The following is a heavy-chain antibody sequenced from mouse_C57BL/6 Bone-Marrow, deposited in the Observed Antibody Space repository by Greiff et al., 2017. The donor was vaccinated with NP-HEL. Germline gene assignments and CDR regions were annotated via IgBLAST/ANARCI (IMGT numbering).Heavy chain of an antibody. Sequence: EVKVVESGGGLVKPGGSLKLSCAASGFTFSDYGMHWVRQAPEKGLEWVAYISSGSSTIYYADTVKGRFTISRDNAKNTLFLQMTSLRSEDTAMYYCARLARDWYFDVWGTGTTVTVSS. J-gene: IGHJ1*03. V-gene: IGHV5-17*01. CDR3: ARLARDWYFDV. CDR1: GFTFSDYG. CDR2: ISSGSSTI.